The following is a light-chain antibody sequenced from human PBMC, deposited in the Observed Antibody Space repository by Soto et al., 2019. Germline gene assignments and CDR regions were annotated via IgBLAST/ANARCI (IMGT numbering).Light chain of an antibody. CDR1: SSNIGNNY. J-gene: IGLJ2*01. CDR2: DNN. Sequence: QSVLTHPPSVSAAPGQKVTISCSGSSSNIGNNYVSWYQQLTGTAPKLLIYDNNKRPSGIPDRFSGSKSGTSATLGITGLQTGDEANYYCGTWGSSLSAVVFGGGTKVTVL. CDR3: GTWGSSLSAVV. V-gene: IGLV1-51*01.